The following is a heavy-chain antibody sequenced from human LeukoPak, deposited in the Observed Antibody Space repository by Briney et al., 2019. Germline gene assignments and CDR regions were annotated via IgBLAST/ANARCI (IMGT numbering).Heavy chain of an antibody. CDR3: ARLRRGYSYVWENWFDP. CDR2: IYYSGST. Sequence: PSETLSLTCTVSGGSISSYYWSWIRQPPGKGLEWIGYIYYSGSTNYNPSLKSRVTISVDTSKNQFSLKLSSVTAADTAVYYCARLRRGYSYVWENWFDPWGQGTLVTVSS. D-gene: IGHD5-18*01. V-gene: IGHV4-59*12. J-gene: IGHJ5*02. CDR1: GGSISSYY.